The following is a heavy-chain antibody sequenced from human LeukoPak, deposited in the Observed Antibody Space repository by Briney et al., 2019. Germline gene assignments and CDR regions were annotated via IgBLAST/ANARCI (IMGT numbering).Heavy chain of an antibody. CDR1: GFTFSNYE. CDR3: ARDHNYAFDN. Sequence: PGGSLRLSCAASGFTFSNYEMHWVRQAPGKGLEWVAYFSRDGSDIYYADSARGRFTISSDNAKNSVILQMNSLRVEDTAVYYCARDHNYAFDNWGQGTLVTVSS. V-gene: IGHV3-48*03. J-gene: IGHJ4*02. CDR2: FSRDGSDI. D-gene: IGHD1-1*01.